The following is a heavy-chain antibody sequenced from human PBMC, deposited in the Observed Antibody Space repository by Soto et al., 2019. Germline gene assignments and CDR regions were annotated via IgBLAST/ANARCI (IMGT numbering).Heavy chain of an antibody. J-gene: IGHJ6*02. Sequence: SETLYLTCAVSGVYISSSNWWSGVRQPPGKGLEWIGEIYHSGSTNYNPSLKSRVTISVDKSKKQFSLTLSSVTAADTAVYYCARELGGYGSGSTVYYYYGMDVWGQGTTVTVSS. CDR2: IYHSGST. V-gene: IGHV4-4*02. CDR3: ARELGGYGSGSTVYYYYGMDV. D-gene: IGHD3-10*01. CDR1: GVYISSSNW.